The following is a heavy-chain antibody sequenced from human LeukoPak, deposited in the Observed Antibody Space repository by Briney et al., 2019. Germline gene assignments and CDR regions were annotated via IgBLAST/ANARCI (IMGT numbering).Heavy chain of an antibody. CDR3: TTWNYDILTGYSI. CDR2: IKSKTDGGTT. V-gene: IGHV3-15*01. D-gene: IGHD3-9*01. CDR1: GFTFSSHA. Sequence: TGGSLRLSCAASGFTFSSHAMSWVRQAPGKGLEWVGRIKSKTDGGTTDYAAAVKGRFTISRDDSKSTLYLQMNSLKTEDTALYYCTTWNYDILTGYSIWGQGTLVTVSS. J-gene: IGHJ4*02.